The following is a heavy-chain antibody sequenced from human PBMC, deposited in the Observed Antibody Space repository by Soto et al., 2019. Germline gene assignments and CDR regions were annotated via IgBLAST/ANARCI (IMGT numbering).Heavy chain of an antibody. V-gene: IGHV5-10-1*01. J-gene: IGHJ4*03. CDR2: IDPTNSNI. CDR1: GYRFTSSW. D-gene: IGHD3-10*01. Sequence: PGESLKISCATSGYRFTSSWITWVRHIPGKGLEWMATIDPTNSNINYNPSFRGHATLSVDKSASTAYLEWISLRASDTAIYYCARLRGVGGGGDYWGQGTLVTVSS. CDR3: ARLRGVGGGGDY.